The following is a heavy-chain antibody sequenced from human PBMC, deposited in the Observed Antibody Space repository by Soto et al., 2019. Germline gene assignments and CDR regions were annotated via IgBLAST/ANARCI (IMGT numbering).Heavy chain of an antibody. Sequence: QVQLVQSGAEEKKPGASVKVSCKASGYTFTSYAMHWVRQAPGQRLEWMGWINAGNGNTKYSQKFQGRVTITRDTSASTAYMELSSLRYEDTAVYYCARNRMATITRDAFDIWGQGTMVTVSS. V-gene: IGHV1-3*05. J-gene: IGHJ3*02. CDR2: INAGNGNT. CDR1: GYTFTSYA. D-gene: IGHD5-12*01. CDR3: ARNRMATITRDAFDI.